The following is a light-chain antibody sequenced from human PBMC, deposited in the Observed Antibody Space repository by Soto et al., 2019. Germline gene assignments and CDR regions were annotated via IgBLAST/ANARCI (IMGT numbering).Light chain of an antibody. J-gene: IGKJ1*01. CDR2: KAS. V-gene: IGKV1-5*03. Sequence: DIQMTQSPSTLSASVGDRVTITCRASHSISSWLAWYQQKPGKAPKLLIYKASNLESGVPSRFSGSGSGTEFTLTISSLQPDDFATYYCQQYNSSFGQGTKVDIK. CDR3: QQYNSS. CDR1: HSISSW.